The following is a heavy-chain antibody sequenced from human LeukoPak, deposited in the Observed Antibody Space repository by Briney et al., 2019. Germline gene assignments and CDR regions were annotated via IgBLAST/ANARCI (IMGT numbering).Heavy chain of an antibody. CDR2: ISGSGGST. D-gene: IGHD3-10*01. CDR3: AKGRVMVRGVFS. CDR1: GFTFSSYA. Sequence: GGSLRLSCAASGFTFSSYAMSWVRQAPGKGLEWVSAISGSGGSTYYADSVKGRFTISRDNSKNTLYLQMNSLGAEDTAVYYCAKGRVMVRGVFSWGQGTTVTVSS. J-gene: IGHJ6*02. V-gene: IGHV3-23*01.